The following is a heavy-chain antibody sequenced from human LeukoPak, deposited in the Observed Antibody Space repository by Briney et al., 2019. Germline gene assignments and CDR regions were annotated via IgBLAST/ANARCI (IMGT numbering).Heavy chain of an antibody. Sequence: GGSLRLSCAGSGFTFSSYEMNWVRQAPGRGLEWVSYISSRGDTIYYADSVRGRFTLYRDNAKNSLYLQMNSLRAEDTAVYYCARGYASAWCDYWGQGALVTVSS. CDR1: GFTFSSYE. CDR2: ISSRGDTI. CDR3: ARGYASAWCDY. V-gene: IGHV3-48*03. J-gene: IGHJ4*02. D-gene: IGHD6-19*01.